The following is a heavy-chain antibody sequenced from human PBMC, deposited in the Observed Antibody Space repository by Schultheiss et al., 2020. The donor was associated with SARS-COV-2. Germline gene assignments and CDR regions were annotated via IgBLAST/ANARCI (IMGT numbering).Heavy chain of an antibody. CDR1: GFTFSSYA. Sequence: GGFLRLSCAASGFTFSSYAMHWVRQAPGKGLEWVAVISYDGSNKYYADSVKGRFTISRDNSKNTLYLQMNSLRAEDTAVYYCAREPGVVVPAAHGAFDIWGQGTMVTVSS. J-gene: IGHJ3*02. CDR3: AREPGVVVPAAHGAFDI. CDR2: ISYDGSNK. D-gene: IGHD2-2*01. V-gene: IGHV3-30*04.